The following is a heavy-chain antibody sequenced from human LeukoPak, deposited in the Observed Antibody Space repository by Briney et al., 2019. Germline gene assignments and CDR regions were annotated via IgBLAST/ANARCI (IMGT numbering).Heavy chain of an antibody. D-gene: IGHD3-9*01. CDR1: GGPISSYY. J-gene: IGHJ6*02. Sequence: SEALSLTCTVSGGPISSYYWSWIRQPPGKGLEWIGYIYYSGSTNYNPSLKSRVTISVDTSKNQFSLKLSSVAAADTAVYYCARDRLDGMDVWGQGTTVTVSS. CDR2: IYYSGST. V-gene: IGHV4-59*01. CDR3: ARDRLDGMDV.